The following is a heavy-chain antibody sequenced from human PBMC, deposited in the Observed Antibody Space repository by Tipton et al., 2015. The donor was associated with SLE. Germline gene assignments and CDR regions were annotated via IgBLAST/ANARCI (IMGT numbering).Heavy chain of an antibody. CDR3: ATDWKSRMDV. Sequence: SLRLSCAASGFTFSSYGMHWVRQAPGKGLEWVAFIRYDGSNKYYADSVKGRFTISRDESNNTLYLQMTSLRAEDTAVYYCATDWKSRMDVWGQGTTVTVSS. CDR2: IRYDGSNK. D-gene: IGHD1-1*01. J-gene: IGHJ6*02. CDR1: GFTFSSYG. V-gene: IGHV3-30*02.